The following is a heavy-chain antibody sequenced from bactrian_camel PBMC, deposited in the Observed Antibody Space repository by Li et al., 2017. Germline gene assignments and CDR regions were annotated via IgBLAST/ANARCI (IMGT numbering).Heavy chain of an antibody. V-gene: IGHV3S6*01. CDR1: TFSVRC. Sequence: HVQLVESGGGLAQTGGSLKLSCAVSTFSVRCMAWFRQAGGKGRERVAVIYDDRSLTYYDESVKGRFTISKDNAKNTLYLQMNSLKPEDTAVYYCAADPSRELWVGYPPYKYWGQGTQVTVS. CDR2: IYDDRSLT. D-gene: IGHD5*01. CDR3: AADPSRELWVGYPPYKY. J-gene: IGHJ4*01.